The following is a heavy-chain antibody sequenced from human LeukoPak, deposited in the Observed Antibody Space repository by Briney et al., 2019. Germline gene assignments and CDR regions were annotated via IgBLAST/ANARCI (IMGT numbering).Heavy chain of an antibody. CDR2: IIPIFGTA. J-gene: IGHJ5*02. CDR3: ASSVPAAVTFDP. Sequence: SVKVSCKASGVTFSSYAISWVQQAPGQGLEWMGRIIPIFGTANYAQKFQGRVTITTDESTSTAYMELSSLRSEDTAVYYCASSVPAAVTFDPWGQGTLVTVSS. D-gene: IGHD2-2*01. V-gene: IGHV1-69*05. CDR1: GVTFSSYA.